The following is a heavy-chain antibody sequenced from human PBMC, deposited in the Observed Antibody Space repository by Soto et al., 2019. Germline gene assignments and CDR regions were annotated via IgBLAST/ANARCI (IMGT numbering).Heavy chain of an antibody. CDR2: VKSKIDGGTT. D-gene: IGHD3-10*01. V-gene: IGHV3-15*01. CDR1: GLIFSNAW. Sequence: KPVGSLRLSCAFSGLIFSNAWMTCVRHSPGKWLEWVGRVKSKIDGGTTDYAAPVKGRFTISRDDSKNTLYLQMNSLKSEDTAVYYCSTDSARWFGESSKHNYGIDVWGQGTKVT. CDR3: STDSARWFGESSKHNYGIDV. J-gene: IGHJ6*02.